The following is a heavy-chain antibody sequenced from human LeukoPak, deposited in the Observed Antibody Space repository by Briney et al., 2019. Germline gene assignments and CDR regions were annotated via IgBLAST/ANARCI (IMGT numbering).Heavy chain of an antibody. Sequence: GGSLRLSCAASGFTFSSYAMSWVRQAPGKGLEWVSAISGSGGSTYYADSVKGRFTISRDNSKNTLYLQMNSLRAEDTAVYYCAKDLPPTDTDWNEAPPGDWGQGTLVTVSP. J-gene: IGHJ4*02. D-gene: IGHD1-1*01. CDR2: ISGSGGST. CDR3: AKDLPPTDTDWNEAPPGD. CDR1: GFTFSSYA. V-gene: IGHV3-23*01.